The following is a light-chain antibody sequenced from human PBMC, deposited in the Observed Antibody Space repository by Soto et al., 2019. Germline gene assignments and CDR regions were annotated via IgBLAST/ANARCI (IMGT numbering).Light chain of an antibody. CDR2: GSS. CDR1: QSLTSAY. Sequence: EIVLTQSPNTLSLSPGERATLSCRASQSLTSAYLVWYQQKPGLAPRLLIYGSSNRATGIPDRFSGSGSGTDFTLTISRLEPEDFVVYYCQHYDNTPPSVTFGPGTRLDIK. J-gene: IGKJ3*01. CDR3: QHYDNTPPSVT. V-gene: IGKV3-20*01.